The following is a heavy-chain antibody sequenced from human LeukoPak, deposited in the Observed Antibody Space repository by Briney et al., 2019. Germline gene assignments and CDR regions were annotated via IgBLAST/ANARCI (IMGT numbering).Heavy chain of an antibody. CDR2: ISGSGGRT. D-gene: IGHD2-15*01. Sequence: GGSLRLSCAASGFTFNNQAMSWVRQAPGKGLEWVSAISGSGGRTYYADSVKGRFTISRDNAKNSLYLQMNSLRAEDTAVYYCARIFSGGPTGHAFDIWGQGTMVTVSS. CDR3: ARIFSGGPTGHAFDI. CDR1: GFTFNNQA. V-gene: IGHV3-23*01. J-gene: IGHJ3*02.